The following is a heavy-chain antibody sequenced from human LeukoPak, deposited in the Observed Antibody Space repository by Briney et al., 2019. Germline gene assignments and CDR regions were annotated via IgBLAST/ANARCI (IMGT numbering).Heavy chain of an antibody. J-gene: IGHJ4*02. CDR1: GGSISSYY. CDR2: IYYSGST. D-gene: IGHD6-13*01. Sequence: SETLSLTCTVSGGSISSYYWSWIRQPPGKGPEWIGYIYYSGSTNHNPSLKSRVTISVDTSKNQFSLKLSSVIAADTAVYYCARGLAGTDYWGQGTLVTVSS. CDR3: ARGLAGTDY. V-gene: IGHV4-59*01.